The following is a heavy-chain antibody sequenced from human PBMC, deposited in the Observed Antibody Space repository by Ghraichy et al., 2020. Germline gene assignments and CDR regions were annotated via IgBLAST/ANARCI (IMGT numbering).Heavy chain of an antibody. CDR2: LYSGDST. V-gene: IGHV3-66*01. CDR1: GFTVSGNS. J-gene: IGHJ4*02. Sequence: GGSLRLSCAASGFTVSGNSMSWVRQAPGKGLEWVSVLYSGDSTYYADSVKGRFTISRDNSKNTLYLQMNTLRAEDTAVYYCAKIYGGNSLDYWGQGTLVTVSS. CDR3: AKIYGGNSLDY. D-gene: IGHD4-23*01.